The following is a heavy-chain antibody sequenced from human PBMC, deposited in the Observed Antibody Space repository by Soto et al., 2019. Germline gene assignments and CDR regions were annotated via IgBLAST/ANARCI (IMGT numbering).Heavy chain of an antibody. V-gene: IGHV1-69*06. CDR3: ARHHDPLIIVSTDAHNWFDS. CDR2: IIPIFDSA. Sequence: QVQLVQSGAEVKTPGSSVKVSCKASGGTFNRYAISWVRQAPGQGLEWMGGIIPIFDSATYAQKFQDRVTIPADKSTGTAYVELSSLRSEDTALYYCARHHDPLIIVSTDAHNWFDSWGQGTLVTVSS. CDR1: GGTFNRYA. J-gene: IGHJ5*01. D-gene: IGHD3-10*01.